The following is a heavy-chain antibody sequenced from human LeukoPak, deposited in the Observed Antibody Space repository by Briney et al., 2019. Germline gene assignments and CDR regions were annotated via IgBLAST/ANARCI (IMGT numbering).Heavy chain of an antibody. CDR2: IKQDGSKK. V-gene: IGHV3-7*01. J-gene: IGHJ4*02. CDR1: GFPFSSYW. D-gene: IGHD3-3*01. Sequence: GGSLRLSCVASGFPFSSYWMTWVRQAPGKGLEWVANIKQDGSKKSYVDSVKGRFTISRDNAKNSLYLQMNSLRAEDTAVYYCARDQYTYYDFWSGYYLFDYWGQGTLVTVSS. CDR3: ARDQYTYYDFWSGYYLFDY.